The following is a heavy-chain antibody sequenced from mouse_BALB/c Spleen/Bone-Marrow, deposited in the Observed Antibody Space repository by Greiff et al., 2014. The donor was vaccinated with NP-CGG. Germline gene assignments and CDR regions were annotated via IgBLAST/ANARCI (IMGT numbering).Heavy chain of an antibody. D-gene: IGHD2-1*01. CDR2: IWSDGST. CDR3: ARNYGNYAGAMDY. J-gene: IGHJ4*01. V-gene: IGHV2-6*02. Sequence: VQLQESGPGLVAPSQSLSITCTVSGFSLTSYGVHWVRQPPGKGLEWLVVIWSDGSTTYNSALKSRLSIGKDNSKSQVFLKMNSLQTDDTAMYYCARNYGNYAGAMDYWGQGTSVTVSS. CDR1: GFSLTSYG.